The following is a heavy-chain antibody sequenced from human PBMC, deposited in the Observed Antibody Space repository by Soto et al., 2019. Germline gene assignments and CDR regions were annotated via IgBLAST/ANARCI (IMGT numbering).Heavy chain of an antibody. Sequence: ASVKVSCKASGYTFTSYYMHWVRQAPGQGLEWMGIINPSGGSTSYAQKFQGRVTMTRDTSTSTVYMELSSLRSEDTAAYYCARYSATTVADYWGQGTLVTVSS. J-gene: IGHJ4*02. CDR3: ARYSATTVADY. V-gene: IGHV1-46*03. CDR1: GYTFTSYY. D-gene: IGHD4-17*01. CDR2: INPSGGST.